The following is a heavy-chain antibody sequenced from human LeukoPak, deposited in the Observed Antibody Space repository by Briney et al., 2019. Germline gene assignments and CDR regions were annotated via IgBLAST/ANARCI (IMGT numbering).Heavy chain of an antibody. CDR3: AKQGLLTYGMDV. CDR2: IRYDGSNK. V-gene: IGHV3-30*02. Sequence: GGSLRLSCAASGFTFSSYGMHWVRQAPGKGLEWVAFIRYDGSNKYYADSVKGRFTISRDNSKNTLYLQMNSLRAEDTAVYYCAKQGLLTYGMDVWGQGTTVTVSS. CDR1: GFTFSSYG. D-gene: IGHD5-18*01. J-gene: IGHJ6*02.